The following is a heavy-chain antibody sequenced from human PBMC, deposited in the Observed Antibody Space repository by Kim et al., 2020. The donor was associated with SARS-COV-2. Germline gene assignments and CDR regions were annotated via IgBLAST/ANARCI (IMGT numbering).Heavy chain of an antibody. V-gene: IGHV6-1*01. Sequence: SQTLSLTCAISGDRVSSNSAAWHWIRQSPSRGLEWLGKTYYRSKWYNTYAVSVKSRLTINPDTSKNQFSLQLDSVTPEDTAVYFCAREGGGWSTNYFFDYWGQGTLVTVSS. D-gene: IGHD6-19*01. CDR1: GDRVSSNSAA. CDR3: AREGGGWSTNYFFDY. J-gene: IGHJ4*02. CDR2: TYYRSKWYN.